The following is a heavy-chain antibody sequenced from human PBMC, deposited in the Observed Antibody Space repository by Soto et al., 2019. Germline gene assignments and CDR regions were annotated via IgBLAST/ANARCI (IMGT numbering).Heavy chain of an antibody. Sequence: SVKVSCKASGGTFSSYAISWGRHSPGQGLEWMGGIIPIFGTADDAQKFQGRVTIPADESTSTAYMELSSLRPEDTAVYYCASHSDSCAYYYRGPDSWGQGTSVPVSS. D-gene: IGHD3-22*01. CDR3: ASHSDSCAYYYRGPDS. V-gene: IGHV1-69*13. CDR2: IIPIFGTA. CDR1: GGTFSSYA. J-gene: IGHJ5*01.